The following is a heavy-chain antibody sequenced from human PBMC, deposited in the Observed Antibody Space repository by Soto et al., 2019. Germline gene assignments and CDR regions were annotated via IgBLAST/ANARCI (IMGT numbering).Heavy chain of an antibody. CDR1: GFTFSNYA. Sequence: EVQLLESGGGLVQPGGSLRLSCAASGFTFSNYAMSWARQAPGKGLEWVSVIYSGGSTYYADSVKGRFTISRDNSKNTLYLQMNSLRAEDTAVYYCARNHMVRGVIINYFDYWGQGTLVTVSS. V-gene: IGHV3-66*01. CDR3: ARNHMVRGVIINYFDY. J-gene: IGHJ4*02. CDR2: IYSGGST. D-gene: IGHD3-10*01.